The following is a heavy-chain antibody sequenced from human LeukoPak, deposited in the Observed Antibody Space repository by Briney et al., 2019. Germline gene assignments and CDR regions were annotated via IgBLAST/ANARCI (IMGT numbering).Heavy chain of an antibody. CDR3: ARGYCSGGSCYSVENWFDP. V-gene: IGHV1-46*01. CDR2: INPSGGST. CDR1: GYTFTSYY. Sequence: GASAKVSCKASGYTFTSYYMHWVRQAPGQGLEWMGIINPSGGSTSYAQKFQGRVTMTRDTSISTAYMELSRLRSDDTAVYYCARGYCSGGSCYSVENWFDPWGQGTLVTVSS. D-gene: IGHD2-15*01. J-gene: IGHJ5*02.